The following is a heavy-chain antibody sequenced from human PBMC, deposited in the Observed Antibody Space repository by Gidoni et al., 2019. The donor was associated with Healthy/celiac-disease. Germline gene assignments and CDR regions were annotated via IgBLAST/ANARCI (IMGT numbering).Heavy chain of an antibody. D-gene: IGHD2-21*02. CDR3: ARDPDYCGGDCYSGFPFQH. V-gene: IGHV3-66*01. CDR1: GFIVSSNS. CDR2: IYSGGST. J-gene: IGHJ1*01. Sequence: EVQLVESGGGLVQPGGSLRLSCAASGFIVSSNSMGWVRQAPGKGLGWVSVIYSGGSTYYADSVKGRFTISRDNSKNTLYLQMNSLRAEDTAVYYCARDPDYCGGDCYSGFPFQHWGQGTLVTVSS.